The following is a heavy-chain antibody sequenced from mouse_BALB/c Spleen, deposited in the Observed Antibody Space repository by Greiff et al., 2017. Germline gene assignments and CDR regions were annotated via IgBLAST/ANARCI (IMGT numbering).Heavy chain of an antibody. D-gene: IGHD2-14*01. CDR3: SRNEDYRYVGGMDG. V-gene: IGHV2-9*02. Sequence: VKLVESGPGLVAPSQSLSITCTVSGFSLTSYGVHWVRQPPGKGLEWLGVIWAGGSTNYNSALMSRLSISKDNSKSQVFLKMNSLQTDDTAMYYFSRNEDYRYVGGMDGWGEGTSVTGSS. CDR1: GFSLTSYG. CDR2: IWAGGST. J-gene: IGHJ4*01.